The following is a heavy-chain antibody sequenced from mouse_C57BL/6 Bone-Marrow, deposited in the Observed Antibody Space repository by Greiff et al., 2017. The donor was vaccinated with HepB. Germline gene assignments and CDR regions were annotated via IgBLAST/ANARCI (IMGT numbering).Heavy chain of an antibody. Sequence: EVMLVESGGGLVQPGGSLSLSCAASGFTFTDYYMSWVRQPPGKALEWLGFIRNKANGYTTEYSASVKGRFTISRDNSQSILYLQMNALRAEDSATYYCARSYVLNLLLRDWYFDVWGTGTTVTVSS. J-gene: IGHJ1*03. CDR1: GFTFTDYY. CDR2: IRNKANGYTT. CDR3: ARSYVLNLLLRDWYFDV. D-gene: IGHD1-1*01. V-gene: IGHV7-3*01.